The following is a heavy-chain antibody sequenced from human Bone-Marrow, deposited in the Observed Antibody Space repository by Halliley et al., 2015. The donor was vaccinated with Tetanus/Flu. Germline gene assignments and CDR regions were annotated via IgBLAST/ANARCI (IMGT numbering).Heavy chain of an antibody. CDR2: IRSNPNNYAT. CDR1: GFSFSGSA. V-gene: IGHV3-73*01. J-gene: IGHJ6*02. Sequence: AASGFSFSGSAMHWVRQASGKGLEWVGRIRSNPNNYATSYAASVRGRFTISRDDSKNTAYLQMDSLTTEATAVYFCCSLKGASSPPGHYYGMDVWGQGTTVTVSS. D-gene: IGHD6-13*01. CDR3: CSLKGASSPPGHYYGMDV.